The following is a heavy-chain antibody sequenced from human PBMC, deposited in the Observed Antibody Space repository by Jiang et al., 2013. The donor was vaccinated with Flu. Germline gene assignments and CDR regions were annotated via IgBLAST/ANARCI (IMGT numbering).Heavy chain of an antibody. CDR2: ISYDGSNK. J-gene: IGHJ3*02. V-gene: IGHV3-30*18. CDR3: AKLVVVAVDAFDI. D-gene: IGHD2-15*01. CDR1: GFTFSSYG. Sequence: GRSLRLSCAASGFTFSSYGMHWVRQAPGKGLEWVAVISYDGSNKYYADSVKGRFTISRDNSKNTLYLQMNSLRAEDTAVYYCAKLVVVAVDAFDIWGQGTMVTVSS.